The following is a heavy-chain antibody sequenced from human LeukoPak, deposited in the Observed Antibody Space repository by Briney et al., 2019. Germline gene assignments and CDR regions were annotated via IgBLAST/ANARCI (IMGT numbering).Heavy chain of an antibody. J-gene: IGHJ3*02. V-gene: IGHV4-59*01. CDR1: GGSISSYY. Sequence: SSETLSLTCTVSGGSISSYYWSWIRQPPGKGLEWIGYIYYSGSTNYNPSLKSRVTISVDTSKNQFSLKLSSVTAADTAVYYCARDLRYGSSFDAFDIWGQGTMVTVSS. CDR3: ARDLRYGSSFDAFDI. CDR2: IYYSGST. D-gene: IGHD6-13*01.